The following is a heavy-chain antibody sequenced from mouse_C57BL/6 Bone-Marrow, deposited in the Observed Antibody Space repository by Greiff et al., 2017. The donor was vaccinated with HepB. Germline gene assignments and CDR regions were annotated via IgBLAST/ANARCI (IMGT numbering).Heavy chain of an antibody. CDR1: GFNIKDYY. Sequence: EVQLQQSGAELVKPGASVKLSCTASGFNIKDYYMHWVKQRTEQGLEWIGWIDPEDGETKYAPNFQGKATITADTSSNTAYLQLSSLTSEDTAGYYCARGGRFAYWGEGALVTVSA. CDR3: ARGGRFAY. CDR2: IDPEDGET. V-gene: IGHV14-2*01. J-gene: IGHJ3*01.